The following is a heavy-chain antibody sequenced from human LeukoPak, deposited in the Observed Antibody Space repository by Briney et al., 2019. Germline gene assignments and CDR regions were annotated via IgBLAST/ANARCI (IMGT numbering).Heavy chain of an antibody. J-gene: IGHJ4*02. D-gene: IGHD1-20*01. Sequence: SVKVSCKASGGTFSSYAISWVRQAPGQGLEWMGRIIPIFGTANYAQKFQGRVTITTDESTSTAYMELSSRRSEDTAVYYCERDREGYNWTYIDYWGQGTLVTVSS. V-gene: IGHV1-69*05. CDR1: GGTFSSYA. CDR3: ERDREGYNWTYIDY. CDR2: IIPIFGTA.